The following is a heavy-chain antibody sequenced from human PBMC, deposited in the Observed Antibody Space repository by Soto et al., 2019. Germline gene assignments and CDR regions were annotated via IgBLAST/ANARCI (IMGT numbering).Heavy chain of an antibody. CDR3: ARLGIQLWLVY. D-gene: IGHD5-18*01. CDR2: IYYSGST. V-gene: IGHV4-39*01. J-gene: IGHJ4*02. Sequence: QLQPQESGPGLVKPSETLSLTCTVSGGSISSSSYYWGWIRQPPGKGLEWIGSIYYSGSTYYNPSLKSRVTISVDTSKNQFSLKLSSVTAADTAVYYCARLGIQLWLVYWGQGTLVTVSS. CDR1: GGSISSSSYY.